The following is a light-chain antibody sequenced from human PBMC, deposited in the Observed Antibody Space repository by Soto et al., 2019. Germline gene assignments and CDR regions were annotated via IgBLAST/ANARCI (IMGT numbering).Light chain of an antibody. V-gene: IGKV3-15*01. CDR1: QSLSRN. CDR3: LQHYAWPWT. Sequence: IVMTQSPATPSVSPGERATLSCRASQSLSRNLAWYQQKPGQAPRLVLKRIFIRAIGVPARFSGSGSETEFTLTINGLQSEDSGVYYCLQHYAWPWTFGQGTKVDIK. J-gene: IGKJ1*01. CDR2: RIF.